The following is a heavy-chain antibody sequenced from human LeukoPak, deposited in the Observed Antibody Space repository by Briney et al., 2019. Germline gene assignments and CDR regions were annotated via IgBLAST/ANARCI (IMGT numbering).Heavy chain of an antibody. CDR1: GFTFSSYS. CDR3: AKDKETGIAAAGSWYFDY. Sequence: PGGSLRLSCAASGFTFSSYSMNWVRQAPGKGLEWVAVISYDGSNKNHADSVKGRFTISRDNSKSRLYLQMNSLRAEDTAVYYCAKDKETGIAAAGSWYFDYWGQGTLVTVSS. J-gene: IGHJ4*02. D-gene: IGHD6-13*01. V-gene: IGHV3-30*18. CDR2: ISYDGSNK.